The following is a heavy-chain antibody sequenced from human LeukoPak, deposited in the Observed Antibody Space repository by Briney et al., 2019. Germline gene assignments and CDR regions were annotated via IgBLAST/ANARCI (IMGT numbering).Heavy chain of an antibody. D-gene: IGHD2-8*02. CDR1: GGSISSSSYY. Sequence: PSETLSLTCTVSGGSISSSSYYWGWIRQPPGKGLEWIGSIYYSGSTYYNPSLKSRVTISVDTSKNQFSLKLSSVTAADTAVYYCASTGRVAYFDCWGQGTLVTVSS. CDR3: ASTGRVAYFDC. V-gene: IGHV4-39*01. CDR2: IYYSGST. J-gene: IGHJ4*02.